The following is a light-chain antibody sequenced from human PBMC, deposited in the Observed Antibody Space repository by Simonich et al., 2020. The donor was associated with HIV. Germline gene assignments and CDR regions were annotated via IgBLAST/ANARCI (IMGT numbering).Light chain of an antibody. V-gene: IGKV3D-15*01. CDR2: GAS. CDR1: QSISSN. CDR3: QQYYSAPVT. Sequence: EIVLTQSPATLSVSPGERATLSCRASQSISSNLAWYQQKPGQAPRLLIYGASTRATGIPARFSGSGSGTEFTLTISSLQSEDFAVYYCQQYYSAPVTFGPGTKVDMK. J-gene: IGKJ3*01.